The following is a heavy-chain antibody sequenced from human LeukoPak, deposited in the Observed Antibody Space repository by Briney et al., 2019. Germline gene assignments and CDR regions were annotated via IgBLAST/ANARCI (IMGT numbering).Heavy chain of an antibody. Sequence: ASVKVSCKASGYTFTGYYMHWVRQAPGQGLEWMGWINPNSGGTNYAQKFQGRVTMTRDTSISTAYMELSSLRSEDTAVYYCARGVRLRYYDFWSGYPILENWGQGTLVTVSS. V-gene: IGHV1-2*02. CDR3: ARGVRLRYYDFWSGYPILEN. D-gene: IGHD3-3*01. CDR1: GYTFTGYY. CDR2: INPNSGGT. J-gene: IGHJ4*02.